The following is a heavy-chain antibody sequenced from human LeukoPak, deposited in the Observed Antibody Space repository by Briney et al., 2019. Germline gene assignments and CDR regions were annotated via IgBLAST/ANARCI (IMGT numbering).Heavy chain of an antibody. CDR3: ARASSQLVSWFDP. Sequence: GGSLRLSCAASGFTFSSYAMHWVRQAPGKGLEWVAVKSYDGSNKYYADSVKGRFTISRDNSKNTLYLQMNSLRAEDTAVYYCARASSQLVSWFDPWGQGTLVTVSS. J-gene: IGHJ5*02. D-gene: IGHD6-13*01. V-gene: IGHV3-30*04. CDR2: KSYDGSNK. CDR1: GFTFSSYA.